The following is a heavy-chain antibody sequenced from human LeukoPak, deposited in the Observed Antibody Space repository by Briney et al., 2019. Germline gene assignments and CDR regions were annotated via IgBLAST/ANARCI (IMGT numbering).Heavy chain of an antibody. J-gene: IGHJ6*02. V-gene: IGHV4-4*07. CDR1: GGSISGYH. CDR3: ARLRTDYSYYYGMDV. Sequence: SETLSLTCTVSGGSISGYHWSWIRQPAGKGLEWIGRIYSSGSTNYNPSLKSRVTMSVDTSKNQFSLNLRPVTAADTAVYYCARLRTDYSYYYGMDVWGQGTTVTVSS. D-gene: IGHD1-14*01. CDR2: IYSSGST.